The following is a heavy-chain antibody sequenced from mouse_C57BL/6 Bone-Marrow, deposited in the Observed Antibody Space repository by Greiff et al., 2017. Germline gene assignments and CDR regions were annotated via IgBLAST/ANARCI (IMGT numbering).Heavy chain of an antibody. J-gene: IGHJ4*01. CDR3: TTRTAQATWGYAMDY. CDR2: IDPENGDT. Sequence: VQLQQSGAELVRPGASVKLSCTASGFNIKDDYMHWVKQRPEQGLEWIGWIDPENGDTEYASKFQGKATITADTSSNTAYLQLSGLSSEDTAVYYCTTRTAQATWGYAMDYWGQGTSVTVSS. CDR1: GFNIKDDY. V-gene: IGHV14-4*01. D-gene: IGHD3-2*02.